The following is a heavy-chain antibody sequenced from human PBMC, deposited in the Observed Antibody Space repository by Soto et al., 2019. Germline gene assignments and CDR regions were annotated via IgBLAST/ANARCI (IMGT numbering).Heavy chain of an antibody. Sequence: EVELVESGGGLVQPGGSPRLSCAGSGFTFTSYSVNWVRQAPGKGLEWVSYITASTTTIYYADSVKGRFTISRDNAKNSVYLQMNSLRDEDTAVYYCTRDGRRGYDMDVWGQGTTVTVSS. CDR2: ITASTTTI. D-gene: IGHD1-1*01. J-gene: IGHJ6*02. CDR1: GFTFTSYS. CDR3: TRDGRRGYDMDV. V-gene: IGHV3-48*02.